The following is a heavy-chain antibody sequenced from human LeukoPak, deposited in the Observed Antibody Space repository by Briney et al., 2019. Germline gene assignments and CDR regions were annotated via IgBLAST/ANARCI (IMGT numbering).Heavy chain of an antibody. Sequence: GASVKVSCKASGYTFTGYYMHWVRQALGQGLEWMGWINPNSGGTNYAQKFQGRVTMTRDTSISTAYMELSSLKSDDTAVYYCARVAMSGIGSDDFWGQGTLVTASS. CDR3: ARVAMSGIGSDDF. J-gene: IGHJ4*02. CDR2: INPNSGGT. D-gene: IGHD1-26*01. V-gene: IGHV1-2*02. CDR1: GYTFTGYY.